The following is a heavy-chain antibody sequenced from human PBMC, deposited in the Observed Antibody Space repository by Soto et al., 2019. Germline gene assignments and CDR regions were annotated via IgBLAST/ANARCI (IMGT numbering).Heavy chain of an antibody. CDR1: GYGFTSYW. CDR3: VSRTSSTRYYYMDV. CDR2: IYPGDSET. D-gene: IGHD2-2*01. Sequence: GESLKISCRGFGYGFTSYWIGWVRQMPGKGLEWVGIIYPGDSETKYSPSFQGQVTISADKSISTAYLHWSSLKASDTAMYYCVSRTSSTRYYYMDVWGKGTTVTAP. V-gene: IGHV5-51*01. J-gene: IGHJ6*03.